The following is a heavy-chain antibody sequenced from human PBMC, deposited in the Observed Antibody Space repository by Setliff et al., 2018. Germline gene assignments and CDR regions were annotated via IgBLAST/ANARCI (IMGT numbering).Heavy chain of an antibody. CDR2: IYYRGST. Sequence: SETLSLTCTVSGGSISSSSYYWGWIRQPPGKGLEWIGSIYYRGSTYYNPSLKSRVTISVDTSKNQFSLKLSSVTAADTAVYYCARDLYSSSSGGFYYYYYYMDVWGKGTTVTVSS. CDR1: GGSISSSSYY. D-gene: IGHD6-6*01. V-gene: IGHV4-39*07. J-gene: IGHJ6*03. CDR3: ARDLYSSSSGGFYYYYYYMDV.